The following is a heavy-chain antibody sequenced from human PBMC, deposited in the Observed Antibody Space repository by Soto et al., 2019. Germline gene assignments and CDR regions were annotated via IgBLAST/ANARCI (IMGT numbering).Heavy chain of an antibody. J-gene: IGHJ4*02. V-gene: IGHV3-23*01. CDR2: ISGSGGST. Sequence: EVQLLESGGGLVQPGGSLRLSCAAPGFTFSNYAMNWVRQAPGKGMGWVSVISGSGGSTYYADSVKGRFTITRDNSTNALYLQMNSLRGEDTAVYYCAMRSSGWYFDYWGQGTLVTVSS. CDR3: AMRSSGWYFDY. D-gene: IGHD6-19*01. CDR1: GFTFSNYA.